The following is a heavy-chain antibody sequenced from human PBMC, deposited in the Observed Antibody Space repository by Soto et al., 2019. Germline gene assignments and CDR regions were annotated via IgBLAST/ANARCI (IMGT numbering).Heavy chain of an antibody. Sequence: GESRKISCQASGYTFTKYWVGWVRQMPGKGLEWMGIIYPDDSDTRYSPSFQGHVTISADKSISTAYLQWSSLKASDSATYYCARRDMLTGYVYFDYWGQGTTVTVSS. D-gene: IGHD3-9*01. CDR2: IYPDDSDT. CDR3: ARRDMLTGYVYFDY. CDR1: GYTFTKYW. J-gene: IGHJ4*03. V-gene: IGHV5-51*01.